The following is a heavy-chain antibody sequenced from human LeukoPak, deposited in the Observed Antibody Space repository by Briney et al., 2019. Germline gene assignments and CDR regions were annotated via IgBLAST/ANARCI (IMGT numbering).Heavy chain of an antibody. CDR2: IRYDGSDK. J-gene: IGHJ4*02. CDR3: AKVGFDH. Sequence: GGSLRLSCAASGFTFSNYNIHWVRQAPGRGLEWVAFIRYDGSDKYYADSVKGRFTISRDNSKNTLYLQVISLGPEDTAVYYCAKVGFDHRCQGTLVSVSS. D-gene: IGHD3-10*01. CDR1: GFTFSNYN. V-gene: IGHV3-30*02.